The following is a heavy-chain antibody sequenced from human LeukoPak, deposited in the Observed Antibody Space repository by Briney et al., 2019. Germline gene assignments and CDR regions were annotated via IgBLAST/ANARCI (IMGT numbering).Heavy chain of an antibody. CDR3: ARSKSADYSSSVLYCFDY. V-gene: IGHV4-34*01. CDR2: INHSGST. CDR1: GGSFSGYY. Sequence: PSETLSLTCAVYGGSFSGYYWSWIRQPPGKGLEWIGEINHSGSTNYNPSLKSRVTISVDTSKNQFSLKLSSVTAADTAVYYCARSKSADYSSSVLYCFDYWGQGTLVTVSS. J-gene: IGHJ4*02. D-gene: IGHD6-6*01.